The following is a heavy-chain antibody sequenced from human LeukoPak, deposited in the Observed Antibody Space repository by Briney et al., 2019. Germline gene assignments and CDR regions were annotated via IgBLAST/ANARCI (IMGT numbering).Heavy chain of an antibody. CDR2: ISYSGST. V-gene: IGHV4-39*07. CDR3: AGGAYTGTTVLFDY. Sequence: SETLSLTCTVSGGSISSSSYYWGWIRQPPGKGLEWIGSISYSGSTYHNPSLKSRVTISVDTSKNQFSLKLSSVTAADTAVYYCAGGAYTGTTVLFDYWGQGTLVTVSS. J-gene: IGHJ4*02. CDR1: GGSISSSSYY. D-gene: IGHD1-1*01.